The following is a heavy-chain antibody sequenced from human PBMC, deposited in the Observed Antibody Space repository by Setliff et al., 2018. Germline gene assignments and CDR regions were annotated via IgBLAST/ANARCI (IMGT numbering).Heavy chain of an antibody. J-gene: IGHJ5*01. CDR3: ATGPRENRNFLNWLGS. V-gene: IGHV3-15*01. CDR1: GITFKNAW. CDR2: IKSTTEDAST. Sequence: GGSLRLSCAASGITFKNAWMTWVRQAPGKGLEWVGRIKSTTEDASTDLAAAVKGRFTMSRDDSKNTVYLQMSSLKSEDTAVYYCATGPRENRNFLNWLGSWGQGTLVTVSS.